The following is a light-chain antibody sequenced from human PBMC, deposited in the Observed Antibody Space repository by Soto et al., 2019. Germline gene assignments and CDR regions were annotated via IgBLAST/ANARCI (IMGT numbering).Light chain of an antibody. CDR1: SSDVGGYNY. Sequence: QSALTQPASVSGSPGQSITISCTGTSSDVGGYNYVSWYQQHPGKAPKLMIYEVSNRPSGVSNRLACSKSGNKGSLTISGLQAEDEADYYCCSYTSSSTYVFGTGTKVTVL. CDR3: CSYTSSSTYV. V-gene: IGLV2-14*01. CDR2: EVS. J-gene: IGLJ1*01.